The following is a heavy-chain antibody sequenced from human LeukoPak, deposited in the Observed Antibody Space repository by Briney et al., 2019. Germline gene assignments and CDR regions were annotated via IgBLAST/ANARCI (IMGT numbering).Heavy chain of an antibody. CDR2: ISSSSSTI. V-gene: IGHV3-48*01. Sequence: GGSLRLSCAASGFTFSSYSMNWVRQAPGKGLEWVSYISSSSSTIYYADSVKGRFTISRDNAKNSLYLQMNSLRAEDTAVYYCARSGFMWGFDYWGQGTLVTVSS. CDR1: GFTFSSYS. CDR3: ARSGFMWGFDY. J-gene: IGHJ4*02. D-gene: IGHD3-16*01.